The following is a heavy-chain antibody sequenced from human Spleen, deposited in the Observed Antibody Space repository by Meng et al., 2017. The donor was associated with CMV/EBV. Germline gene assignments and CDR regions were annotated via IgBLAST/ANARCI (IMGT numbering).Heavy chain of an antibody. CDR2: ISGGSTYI. D-gene: IGHD2-15*01. Sequence: GGSLRLSCTAFQFPFSGHSMNWVRQAPGKGLEWVSSISGGSTYIYYADSVKGRFTISRDNAKNSLYLQMNSLRVEDTAVYYCASVDLKTSLFDPWGQGTLVTVSS. CDR3: ASVDLKTSLFDP. CDR1: QFPFSGHS. V-gene: IGHV3-21*01. J-gene: IGHJ5*02.